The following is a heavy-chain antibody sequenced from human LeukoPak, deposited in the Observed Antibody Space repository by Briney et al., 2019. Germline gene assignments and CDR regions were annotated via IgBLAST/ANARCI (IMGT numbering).Heavy chain of an antibody. CDR3: ASTIQGSYLDY. Sequence: SGGSLRLSCAASGFTFSTYAMHWVRQAPGKGLEWVANIKQDGSEKYYVDSVKGRFTISRDNAKNSLYLQMNSLRAEDTAVYYCASTIQGSYLDYWGQGTLVTVSS. V-gene: IGHV3-7*01. J-gene: IGHJ4*02. D-gene: IGHD5-24*01. CDR2: IKQDGSEK. CDR1: GFTFSTYA.